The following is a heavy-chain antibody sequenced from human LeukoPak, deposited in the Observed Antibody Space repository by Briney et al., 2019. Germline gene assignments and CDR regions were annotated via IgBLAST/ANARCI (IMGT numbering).Heavy chain of an antibody. CDR1: GFTFSSYA. CDR3: AKRGTPLPYYDY. J-gene: IGHJ4*02. CDR2: ITASGGST. Sequence: GGSLRLSCAASGFTFSSYAMSWVRQAPGKGLEWVSAITASGGSTYYADSVKGRFTISRDNSKNTLYLQMCSLRAEDTAVFYCAKRGTPLPYYDYWGQGALVTVSS. V-gene: IGHV3-23*01. D-gene: IGHD1-1*01.